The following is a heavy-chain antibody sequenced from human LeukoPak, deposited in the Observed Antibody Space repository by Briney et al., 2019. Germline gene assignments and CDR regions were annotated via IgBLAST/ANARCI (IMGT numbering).Heavy chain of an antibody. CDR2: IHHSGTI. D-gene: IGHD1-26*01. CDR3: GRNAAYCIDY. V-gene: IGHV4-4*02. CDR1: GGSISSGYY. Sequence: SETLSLTCVVSGGSISSGYYWSWVRQSPGKGLEWNGEIHHSGTINYNPSLRGRVTISVDTSNNQFSLKLTSVTAADTAMYYCGRNAAYCIDYWGQGTLVTVSS. J-gene: IGHJ4*02.